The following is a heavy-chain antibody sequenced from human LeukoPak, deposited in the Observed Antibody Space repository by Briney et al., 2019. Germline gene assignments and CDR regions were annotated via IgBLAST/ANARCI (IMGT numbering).Heavy chain of an antibody. CDR2: IYYSGST. J-gene: IGHJ4*02. Sequence: TASETLSLTCTVSGGSISSSSYYWGWIRQPPGKGLEWIGSIYYSGSTYYNPSLKSRVTISVDTSKNQFSLKLSSVTAADTAVYYCARDNIWAAAAGTRGDFDYWGQGTLVTVSS. CDR1: GGSISSSSYY. V-gene: IGHV4-39*07. D-gene: IGHD6-13*01. CDR3: ARDNIWAAAAGTRGDFDY.